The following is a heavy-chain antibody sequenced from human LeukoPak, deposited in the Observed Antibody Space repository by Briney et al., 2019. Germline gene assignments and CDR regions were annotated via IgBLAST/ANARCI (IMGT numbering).Heavy chain of an antibody. J-gene: IGHJ5*02. Sequence: PSETLSLTCTVSGGXIDSNSCTWIRQPPGKGLEWIGYIYYSGTTNYNPSLKSRVTMSVDMSKNQFSLKLSSVTAADTAVYYCARRSSSWKNWFDPWGQGILVTVSS. CDR2: IYYSGTT. V-gene: IGHV4-59*01. CDR1: GGXIDSNS. D-gene: IGHD6-13*01. CDR3: ARRSSSWKNWFDP.